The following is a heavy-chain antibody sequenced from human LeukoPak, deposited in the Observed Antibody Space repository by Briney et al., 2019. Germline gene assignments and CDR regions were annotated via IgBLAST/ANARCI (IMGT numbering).Heavy chain of an antibody. CDR3: AKGAYDYIEIGYFDS. V-gene: IGHV3-23*01. CDR1: GITLSNYG. J-gene: IGHJ4*02. Sequence: GGSLRLSCAVSGITLSNYGMSWVRQVPGRGLEWVSVLIGSSGSTDYADSVKGRFTISRDNSKNTVFLQMNSLRAEDTAIYYCAKGAYDYIEIGYFDSWGQGTLVTVSS. CDR2: LIGSSGST. D-gene: IGHD5-12*01.